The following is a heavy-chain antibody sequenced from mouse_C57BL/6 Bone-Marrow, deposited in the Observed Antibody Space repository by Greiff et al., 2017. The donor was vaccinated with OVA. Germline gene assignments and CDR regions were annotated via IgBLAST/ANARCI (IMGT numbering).Heavy chain of an antibody. D-gene: IGHD2-4*01. CDR1: GFTFSDYG. J-gene: IGHJ3*01. V-gene: IGHV5-17*01. CDR2: ISSGSSTI. CDR3: ARGDYDGTTGAWFAY. Sequence: EVKLMESGGGLVKPGGSLKLSCAASGFTFSDYGMHWVRQAPEKGLEWVAYISSGSSTIYYADTVKGRFTISRDNAKNTLFLQMTSLRSEDTAMYYCARGDYDGTTGAWFAYWGQGTLVTVSA.